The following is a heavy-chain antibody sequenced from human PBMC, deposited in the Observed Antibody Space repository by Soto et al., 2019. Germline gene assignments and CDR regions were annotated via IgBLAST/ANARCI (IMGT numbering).Heavy chain of an antibody. Sequence: SETLSLTCIVSGGSISSGGFFWTWIRQHPGRGLEWIGYISYSGSTYYNPSLRSRVILSVDTSKSRFSLKLSSVTAADTAVYYCARYYDSRGYYDWFDPWGRGTLVTVSS. CDR2: ISYSGST. J-gene: IGHJ5*02. CDR1: GGSISSGGFF. D-gene: IGHD3-22*01. V-gene: IGHV4-31*03. CDR3: ARYYDSRGYYDWFDP.